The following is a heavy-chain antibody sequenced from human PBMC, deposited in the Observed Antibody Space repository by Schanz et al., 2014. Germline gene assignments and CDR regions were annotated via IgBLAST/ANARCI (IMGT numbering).Heavy chain of an antibody. V-gene: IGHV1-18*01. J-gene: IGHJ6*02. CDR3: AQETTIITGCAMDV. CDR2: ISAFDDKT. Sequence: QVQLVQSGVAVKRPGASVRFSCKASGYSFTTYGLNWVRQAPGQGPEWMGWISAFDDKTDYAQKFQVSLIMTTDTSPTTVNMKRGGVRSDDAAVYYGAQETTIITGCAMDVWGQGTMVTVSS. D-gene: IGHD3-9*01. CDR1: GYSFTTYG.